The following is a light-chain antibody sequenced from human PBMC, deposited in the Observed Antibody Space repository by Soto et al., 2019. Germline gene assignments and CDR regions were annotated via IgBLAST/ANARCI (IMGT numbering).Light chain of an antibody. J-gene: IGKJ2*01. CDR2: GTS. Sequence: EIVLTQSPGTLSLSPGERATLSCRASQSVGSSFLAWYQQKPGQAPRLLIYGTSGRATGIPDRFSGSGSGTDFSLTISRLEPEYFAVYYCQQYGSSPPYTFGRGTKLEI. CDR3: QQYGSSPPYT. V-gene: IGKV3-20*01. CDR1: QSVGSSF.